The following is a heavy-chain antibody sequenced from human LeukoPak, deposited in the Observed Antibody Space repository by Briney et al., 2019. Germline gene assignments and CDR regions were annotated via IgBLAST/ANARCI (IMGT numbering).Heavy chain of an antibody. V-gene: IGHV4-59*01. J-gene: IGHJ6*03. CDR3: ASMDYYDFRGDDLYYYYMDA. CDR2: IYYSGST. Sequence: SETLSLTCTVSGGSISSYYWSWIRQPPGKGLEWIGYIYYSGSTNYNPSLKSRVTISVDTSKNQFSLKLSSVTAADTAVYYCASMDYYDFRGDDLYYYYMDAWGKGTTVTVSS. D-gene: IGHD3-22*01. CDR1: GGSISSYY.